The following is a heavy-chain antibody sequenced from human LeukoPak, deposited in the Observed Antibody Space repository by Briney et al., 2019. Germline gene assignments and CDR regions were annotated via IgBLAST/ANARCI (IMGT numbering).Heavy chain of an antibody. V-gene: IGHV3-7*01. Sequence: GGSLRLSCVDSGFTFSTYWMTWVRQGPGKGLEWVANIKYDGSEKNYVDSVKGRFTISRDNAKNSLYLQMNNLRAEDTAVYYCARDSGLSGYDLLDYWGQGTLVTVSS. CDR3: ARDSGLSGYDLLDY. CDR2: IKYDGSEK. CDR1: GFTFSTYW. D-gene: IGHD5-12*01. J-gene: IGHJ4*02.